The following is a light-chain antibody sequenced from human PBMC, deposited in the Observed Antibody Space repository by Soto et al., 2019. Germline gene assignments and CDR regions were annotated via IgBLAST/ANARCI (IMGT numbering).Light chain of an antibody. V-gene: IGLV2-14*01. Sequence: QSALTQPASVSGSPGQSITISYTGTSSDVGGYNYVSWYQQHPGKAPKLMIYDVRNRPSGVSNRFSGSKSGNTASLTISGLQAEDEADYFCSSYTSSSAPSAVFGGGTQLTVL. J-gene: IGLJ7*01. CDR1: SSDVGGYNY. CDR3: SSYTSSSAPSAV. CDR2: DVR.